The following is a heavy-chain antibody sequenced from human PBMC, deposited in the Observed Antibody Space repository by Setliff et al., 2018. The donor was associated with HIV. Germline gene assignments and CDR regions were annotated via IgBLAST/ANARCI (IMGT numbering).Heavy chain of an antibody. V-gene: IGHV4-38-2*01. CDR2: IYTSGST. D-gene: IGHD5-12*01. J-gene: IGHJ4*02. CDR1: SYSISSGYY. Sequence: KPSETLSLTCAVSSYSISSGYYWGWIRQPPGKGLEWIGYIYTSGSTNYNPSLKSRVTISVDTSKDQFSLKLSPVTAADTAVYYCASYRKAERWLQLGGNFDYWGQGTLVTVSS. CDR3: ASYRKAERWLQLGGNFDY.